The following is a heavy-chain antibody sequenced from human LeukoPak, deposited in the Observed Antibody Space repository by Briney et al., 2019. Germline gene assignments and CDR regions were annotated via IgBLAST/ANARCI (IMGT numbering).Heavy chain of an antibody. CDR2: IVGSNGKT. CDR1: GFTFSTYT. D-gene: IGHD5-24*01. J-gene: IGHJ4*02. V-gene: IGHV3-23*01. CDR3: AKDYRPDGYNDLDY. Sequence: GGSLRLSCAASGFTFSTYTMHWVRQAPGKGLDWVSGIVGSNGKTYYADSVKGRFTISRDNSKKTLYLQMNSLRAEDTAVYFCAKDYRPDGYNDLDYWGQGTQVTVSS.